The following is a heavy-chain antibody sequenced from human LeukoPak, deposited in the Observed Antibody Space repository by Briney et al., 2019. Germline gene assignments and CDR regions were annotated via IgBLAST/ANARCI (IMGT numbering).Heavy chain of an antibody. CDR1: GFSISSYW. CDR3: ARLRNPGFYFDY. D-gene: IGHD5-12*01. V-gene: IGHV3-7*03. J-gene: IGHJ4*02. CDR2: IKQDGSDK. Sequence: GGSLRLSCAASGFSISSYWMSWVRQAPGRGLQWVANIKQDGSDKYYMDSVEGLFTISRDNAKNSLYLQMNSLRAEDTAVYYCARLRNPGFYFDYWGQGTLVTVSS.